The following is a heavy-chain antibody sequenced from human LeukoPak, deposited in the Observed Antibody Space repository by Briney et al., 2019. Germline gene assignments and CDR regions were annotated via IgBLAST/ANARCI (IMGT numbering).Heavy chain of an antibody. D-gene: IGHD3-9*01. CDR2: ISYDGSNK. CDR3: AKGTYYDILTGYPGLGY. CDR1: GFTFSSYG. V-gene: IGHV3-30*18. J-gene: IGHJ4*02. Sequence: RGSLRLSWAAYGFTFSSYGMHWVRPAPGKGLEWVAVISYDGSNKYYADCVKGRFNISRDNSKNTLYLQMNSLRAEDTAVYYCAKGTYYDILTGYPGLGYLGQGTLVTVSS.